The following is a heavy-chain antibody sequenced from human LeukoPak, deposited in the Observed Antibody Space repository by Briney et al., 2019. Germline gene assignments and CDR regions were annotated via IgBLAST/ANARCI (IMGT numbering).Heavy chain of an antibody. V-gene: IGHV3-7*01. D-gene: IGHD3-22*01. CDR1: GFTFSSYW. Sequence: GGSLRLSCAASGFTFSSYWMSWVRQAPGKGLEWVANIKQDGSEKYYVDSVKGRFTISRANAKNSLYLQMNSLRAEDTALYYCARASLYDNSAYYLDYWGQGTLVTVSS. J-gene: IGHJ4*02. CDR2: IKQDGSEK. CDR3: ARASLYDNSAYYLDY.